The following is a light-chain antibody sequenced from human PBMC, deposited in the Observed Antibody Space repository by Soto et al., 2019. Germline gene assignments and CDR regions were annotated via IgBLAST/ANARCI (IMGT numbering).Light chain of an antibody. J-gene: IGLJ2*01. Sequence: QSALTQPASVSGSPGQSITISCTGTSSDVGGYNYVSWYQQDPGKAPKLMIYDVNNRPSGVSNLFAGSKSGNTASLTISGLHAENEAYYYCSSYTSSSTLAVFGGGTKLTVL. CDR1: SSDVGGYNY. CDR3: SSYTSSSTLAV. V-gene: IGLV2-14*01. CDR2: DVN.